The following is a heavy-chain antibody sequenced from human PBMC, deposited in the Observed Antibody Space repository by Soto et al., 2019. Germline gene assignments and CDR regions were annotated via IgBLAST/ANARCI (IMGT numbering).Heavy chain of an antibody. D-gene: IGHD3-16*01. CDR3: AREGWGASQTWYYFDY. J-gene: IGHJ4*02. V-gene: IGHV1-69*12. CDR2: IIPIFGTA. CDR1: GGTFSSYA. Sequence: QVQLVQSGAEVKKPGSSVKVSCKASGGTFSSYAISWVRQAPGQGLEWMGGIIPIFGTANYAQKFQGRVTITADEATSTAYMELSSLRSEDTAVYYCAREGWGASQTWYYFDYWGQGTLVTVSS.